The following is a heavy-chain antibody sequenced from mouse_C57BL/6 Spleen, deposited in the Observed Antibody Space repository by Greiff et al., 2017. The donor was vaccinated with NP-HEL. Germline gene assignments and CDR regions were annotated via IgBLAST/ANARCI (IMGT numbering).Heavy chain of an antibody. J-gene: IGHJ4*01. CDR1: GFNIKDYY. V-gene: IGHV14-1*01. Sequence: EVQLQQSGAELVRPGASVKLSCTASGFNIKDYYMHWVKQRPEQGLEWIGRIDPEDGDTEYAPKFQGKATMTADTSSNTAYLQLSSLTSEDTAVYYCTPDLSTTDTMDYWGQGTSVTVSS. CDR3: TPDLSTTDTMDY. D-gene: IGHD1-1*01. CDR2: IDPEDGDT.